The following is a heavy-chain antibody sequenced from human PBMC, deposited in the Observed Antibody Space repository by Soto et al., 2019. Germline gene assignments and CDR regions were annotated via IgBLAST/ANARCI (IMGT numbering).Heavy chain of an antibody. CDR1: GFTFSSYS. J-gene: IGHJ3*02. CDR3: ARDPGRSDAFDI. Sequence: PGGSLRLSCAASGFTFSSYSMNWVRQAPGKGLEWVSSISSSSSYIYYADSVKGRFTISRDNAKNSLYLQMNSLRAEDTAVYYCARDPGRSDAFDIWGQGTMVTVSS. V-gene: IGHV3-21*01. CDR2: ISSSSSYI. D-gene: IGHD4-17*01.